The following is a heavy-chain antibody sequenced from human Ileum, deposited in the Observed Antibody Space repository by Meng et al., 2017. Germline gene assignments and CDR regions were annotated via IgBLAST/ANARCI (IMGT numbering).Heavy chain of an antibody. D-gene: IGHD6-6*01. CDR3: ARGGVAARLGT. J-gene: IGHJ4*02. CDR2: ISHSGST. V-gene: IGHV4-34*02. Sequence: QVQLQQWGAGLLKPSETLSLTCAANGGSFSGYYWSWIRQPPGKGLEWIGEISHSGSTHYNPSLKSRLTISVDTSNNQFSLKLNSVTAADTAVYYCARGGVAARLGTWGRGALVTVSS. CDR1: GGSFSGYY.